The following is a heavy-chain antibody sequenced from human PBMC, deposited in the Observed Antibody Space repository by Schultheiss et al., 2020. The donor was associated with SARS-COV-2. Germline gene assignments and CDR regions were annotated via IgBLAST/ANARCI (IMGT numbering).Heavy chain of an antibody. CDR1: GDSISSFY. CDR2: IHHTGST. CDR3: ARLTIFGVYDYYYYMDV. Sequence: SQTLSLTCSVSGDSISSFYLSWVRQPPGKGLEWIGHIHHTGSTSYSPSLRSRVSMSIDTSKNQFSLRLTSVTAADTAVYYCARLTIFGVYDYYYYMDVWGKGTTVTVSS. J-gene: IGHJ6*03. D-gene: IGHD3-3*01. V-gene: IGHV4-59*01.